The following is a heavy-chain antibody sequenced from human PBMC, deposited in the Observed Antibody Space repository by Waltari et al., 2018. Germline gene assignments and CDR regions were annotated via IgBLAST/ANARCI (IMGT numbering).Heavy chain of an antibody. CDR2: INAGNGNT. Sequence: QVQLVQSGAEVKKPGASVKVSCKASGYTFTSYAMHWVRQAPGQRLEWMGWINAGNGNTKYSQKFQGRVTITRDTSASTVYMELSSLRSEDTAVYYCARGRYSSSSPGGNWFDPWGQGTLVTVSS. J-gene: IGHJ5*02. CDR3: ARGRYSSSSPGGNWFDP. D-gene: IGHD6-6*01. CDR1: GYTFTSYA. V-gene: IGHV1-3*01.